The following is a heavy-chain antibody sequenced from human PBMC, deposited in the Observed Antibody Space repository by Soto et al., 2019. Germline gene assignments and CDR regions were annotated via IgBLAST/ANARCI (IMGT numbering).Heavy chain of an antibody. CDR3: VRGYCATWPCAGDLEF. CDR1: GYKFTTDF. Sequence: ASVNVSFKASGYKFTTDFIHWVRQAPGQGLELMGMIHPSGDTGYAQKFRGGVTMTIDTSTTTAYMGLRNLTSEDTALYFSVRGYCATWPCAGDLEFWGQGTVVA. D-gene: IGHD2-15*01. J-gene: IGHJ4*02. CDR2: IHPSGDT. V-gene: IGHV1-46*01.